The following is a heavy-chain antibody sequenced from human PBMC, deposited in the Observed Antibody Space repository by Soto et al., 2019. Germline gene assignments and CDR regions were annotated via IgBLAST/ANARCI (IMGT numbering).Heavy chain of an antibody. Sequence: SETLSLTCAVYGGSFSGYYWSWIRQPPGKGLEWIGEINHSGSTNYNPSLKSRVTISVDTSKNQFSLKLSSVTAADTAVYYCARGGKWLLLRLFGPNFDYWGQGTRVTVSS. J-gene: IGHJ4*02. CDR1: GGSFSGYY. CDR2: INHSGST. CDR3: ARGGKWLLLRLFGPNFDY. V-gene: IGHV4-34*01. D-gene: IGHD3-22*01.